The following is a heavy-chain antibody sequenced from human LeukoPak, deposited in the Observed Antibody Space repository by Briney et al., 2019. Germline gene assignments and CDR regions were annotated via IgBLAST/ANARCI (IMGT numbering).Heavy chain of an antibody. CDR1: GGTFSSYA. CDR2: IIPIIGTA. Sequence: SVKVSCKAPGGTFSSYAISWVRQAPGQGLEWMGGIIPIIGTANYAQKFQGRVTITADKSTSTAYMELSSLRSEDTAVYYCARVWRVGWYYFDYWGQGTLVTVSS. CDR3: ARVWRVGWYYFDY. D-gene: IGHD6-19*01. J-gene: IGHJ4*02. V-gene: IGHV1-69*06.